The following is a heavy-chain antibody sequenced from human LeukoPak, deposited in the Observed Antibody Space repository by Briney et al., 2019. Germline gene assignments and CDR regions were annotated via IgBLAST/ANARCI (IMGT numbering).Heavy chain of an antibody. CDR2: IYYSGST. Sequence: PSETLSLTCTVSGGSISSYYWSWIRQPPGKGLEWMGYIYYSGSTNYNPSLKSRVTISVDTSKNQFSLKLSSVTAADTAVYYCARAPRITIFGVVKNWFDPWGQGTLVTVSS. CDR1: GGSISSYY. CDR3: ARAPRITIFGVVKNWFDP. J-gene: IGHJ5*02. D-gene: IGHD3-3*01. V-gene: IGHV4-59*01.